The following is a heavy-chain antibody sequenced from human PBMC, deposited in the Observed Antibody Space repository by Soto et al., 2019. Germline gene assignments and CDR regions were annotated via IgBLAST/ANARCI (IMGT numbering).Heavy chain of an antibody. CDR3: ARGQRFSDWFDP. Sequence: QVHLQESGPGLVKPSETLSLNCTVSGGTMNSYHWTWIRQPAGKGLEWIGRIYSSGSTKYNPSLQSRVTRSLDTSKNQFSLRLTSVTAADTAVYYCARGQRFSDWFDPWGQGTLVTVSS. D-gene: IGHD3-3*01. CDR1: GGTMNSYH. CDR2: IYSSGST. V-gene: IGHV4-4*07. J-gene: IGHJ5*02.